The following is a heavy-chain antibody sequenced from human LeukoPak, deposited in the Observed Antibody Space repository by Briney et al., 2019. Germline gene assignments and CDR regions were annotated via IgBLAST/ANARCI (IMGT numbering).Heavy chain of an antibody. D-gene: IGHD3-9*01. CDR1: GGSISSYY. Sequence: SETLSLTCTVSGGSISSYYWSWIRQPPGKGLEWIGYIYYSGSTNYNPSLKSRVTISVDTSKNQFSLKLSSVTAADTAVYYCARGGLLRYLDWAFVHWGQGTLVTVSS. CDR3: ARGGLLRYLDWAFVH. CDR2: IYYSGST. J-gene: IGHJ5*02. V-gene: IGHV4-59*01.